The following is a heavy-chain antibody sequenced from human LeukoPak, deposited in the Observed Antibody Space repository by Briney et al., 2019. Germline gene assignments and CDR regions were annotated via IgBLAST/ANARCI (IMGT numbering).Heavy chain of an antibody. CDR2: IYYSGTT. V-gene: IGHV4-59*11. J-gene: IGHJ4*02. Sequence: LETLSLTCTVSGGSISSHYWSWIRQPPGRGLEWMGYIYYSGTTNYNPSLKSRVTISVDTSKNQFSLKLSSVTAADTAVYYCARGLTYYDILTAYYTFPYFDYWGQGTLVTVSS. CDR1: GGSISSHY. CDR3: ARGLTYYDILTAYYTFPYFDY. D-gene: IGHD3-9*01.